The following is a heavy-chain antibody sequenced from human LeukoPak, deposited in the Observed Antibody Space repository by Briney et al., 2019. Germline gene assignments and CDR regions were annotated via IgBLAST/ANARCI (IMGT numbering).Heavy chain of an antibody. CDR1: GFTFSSYA. Sequence: GGSLRLSCAASGFTFSSYAMSWVRQAPGKGLEWVSAISGSGGSTYYADSVKGRFTISRDNSKNTLYLQMNSLRAEDTAVYYCTRDRVGATLYFDYWGQGTLVTVSS. CDR2: ISGSGGST. CDR3: TRDRVGATLYFDY. V-gene: IGHV3-23*01. J-gene: IGHJ4*02. D-gene: IGHD1-26*01.